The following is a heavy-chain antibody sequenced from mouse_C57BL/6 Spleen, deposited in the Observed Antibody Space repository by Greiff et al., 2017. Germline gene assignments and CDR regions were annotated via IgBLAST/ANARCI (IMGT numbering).Heavy chain of an antibody. V-gene: IGHV1-26*01. Sequence: EVQLQQSGPELVKPGASVKISCKASGYTFTDYYMNWVKQSHGKSLEWIGDINPNNGGTSYNQKFKGKATLTVDKSSSPAYMELRSLTSEDSAVYCCARSAYSDAWFAYWGQGTLVTVSA. CDR3: ARSAYSDAWFAY. CDR2: INPNNGGT. J-gene: IGHJ3*01. D-gene: IGHD2-10*01. CDR1: GYTFTDYY.